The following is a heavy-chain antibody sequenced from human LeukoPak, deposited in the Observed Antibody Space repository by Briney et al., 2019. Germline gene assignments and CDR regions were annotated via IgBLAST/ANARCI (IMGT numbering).Heavy chain of an antibody. CDR2: ISAYNGNT. Sequence: ASVKVSCKASGYTFTSYGISWVRQAPGQGLEWMGWISAYNGNTNYAQKLQGRVTMTTDTSTSTAYMELRSLRSDDTAVYYCGRVPYYYDSSGYYSFDYWGQGTLVTVSS. D-gene: IGHD3-22*01. J-gene: IGHJ4*02. CDR3: GRVPYYYDSSGYYSFDY. V-gene: IGHV1-18*01. CDR1: GYTFTSYG.